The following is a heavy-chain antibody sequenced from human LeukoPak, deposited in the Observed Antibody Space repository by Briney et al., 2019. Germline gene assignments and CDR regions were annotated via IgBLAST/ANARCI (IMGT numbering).Heavy chain of an antibody. CDR2: IKQDGSEK. CDR3: ARDHDLDIVVVPAANLYDY. CDR1: GFPFSSNW. V-gene: IGHV3-7*01. J-gene: IGHJ4*02. D-gene: IGHD2-2*01. Sequence: GGPLRLSCAASGFPFSSNWMSWFRQAPGKGLEGVANIKQDGSEKYYVDSVKGRFTISRDNAKNSLYLQMNSLRAEDTAVYYCARDHDLDIVVVPAANLYDYWGQGTLVTVSS.